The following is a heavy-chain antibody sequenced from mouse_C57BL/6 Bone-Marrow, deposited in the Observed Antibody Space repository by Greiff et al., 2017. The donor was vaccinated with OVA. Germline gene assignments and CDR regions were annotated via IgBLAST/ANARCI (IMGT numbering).Heavy chain of an antibody. CDR2: INPNNGGT. Sequence: EVQVVESGPELVKPGASVKIPCKASGYTFTDYNMDWVKQSHGKSLEWIGDINPNNGGTIYNQKFKGKATLTVDKSSSTAYMELRSLTSEDTAVYYCARSAAQATAWFAYWGQGTLVTVSA. D-gene: IGHD3-2*02. CDR1: GYTFTDYN. V-gene: IGHV1-18*01. J-gene: IGHJ3*01. CDR3: ARSAAQATAWFAY.